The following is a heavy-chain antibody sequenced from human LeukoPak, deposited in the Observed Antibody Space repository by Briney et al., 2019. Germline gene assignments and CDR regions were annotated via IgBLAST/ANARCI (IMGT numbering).Heavy chain of an antibody. CDR2: IYYSGST. D-gene: IGHD6-13*01. J-gene: IGHJ4*02. CDR3: ARGPKYSSSWYGSYFDY. V-gene: IGHV4-59*01. Sequence: SETLSLTCTVSGGSISSYYWSWIRQPPGKGLEWIGYIYYSGSTNYNPSLRSRVTISVDTSKNQFSLKLSSVTAADTAVYYCARGPKYSSSWYGSYFDYWGQGTLVTVSS. CDR1: GGSISSYY.